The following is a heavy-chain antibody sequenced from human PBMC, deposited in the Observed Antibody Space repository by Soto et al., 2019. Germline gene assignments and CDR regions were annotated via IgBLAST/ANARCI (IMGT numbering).Heavy chain of an antibody. CDR3: ANDLMEITRPPTFHI. Sequence: SWVRQAPGKGLEWVSTLSGSGTTTYYPESLRGRFTISRDNSKNILYLQMNSLSGEDTAVYYCANDLMEITRPPTFHIWGQGTMVTVSS. V-gene: IGHV3-23*01. J-gene: IGHJ3*02. CDR2: LSGSGTTT. D-gene: IGHD3-16*01.